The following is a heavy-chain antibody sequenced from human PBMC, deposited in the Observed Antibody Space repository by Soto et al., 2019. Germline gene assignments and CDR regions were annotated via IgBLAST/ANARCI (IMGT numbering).Heavy chain of an antibody. CDR3: ARACGGDCYHDY. CDR1: GFTFSSYW. J-gene: IGHJ4*02. V-gene: IGHV3-74*01. CDR2: INSDGSST. D-gene: IGHD2-21*02. Sequence: PGGSLRLSCAASGFTFSSYWMHWVRQAPGKGLVWVSRINSDGSSTSYADSVKGRFTISRDNAKNTLYLQMNSLRAEDTAVYYCARACGGDCYHDYWGQGTLVTVSS.